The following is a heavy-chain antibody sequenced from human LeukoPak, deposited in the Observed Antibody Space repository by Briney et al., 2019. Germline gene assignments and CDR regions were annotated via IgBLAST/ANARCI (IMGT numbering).Heavy chain of an antibody. CDR2: ISAYNGNT. Sequence: ASVKVSCTASGYTFTSYGISWVRQAPGQGLEWMGWISAYNGNTNYAQKLQGRVTMTTDTSTSTAYMELRSLRSDDTAVYYCARDKGGWSSSWYWFDPWGQGTLVTVSS. CDR3: ARDKGGWSSSWYWFDP. CDR1: GYTFTSYG. J-gene: IGHJ5*02. D-gene: IGHD6-13*01. V-gene: IGHV1-18*01.